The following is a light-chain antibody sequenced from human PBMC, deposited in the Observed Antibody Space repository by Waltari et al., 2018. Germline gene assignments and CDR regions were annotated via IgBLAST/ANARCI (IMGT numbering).Light chain of an antibody. CDR2: DVI. J-gene: IGLJ2*01. Sequence: QSALTQPASVSGSPGQSIPISCPGTSSDVGTYNYVPWYQQHPGKPPNLMIFDVIIRPSGFSNRFSGSKSGNTASLTISGLQAEDEADYYCSSYISSSTLELFGGGTSLTVL. CDR3: SSYISSSTLEL. CDR1: SSDVGTYNY. V-gene: IGLV2-14*03.